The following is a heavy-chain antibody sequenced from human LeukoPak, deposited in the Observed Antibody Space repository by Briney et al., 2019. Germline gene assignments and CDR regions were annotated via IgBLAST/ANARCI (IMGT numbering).Heavy chain of an antibody. CDR1: GYTFTSYY. CDR3: ARDRLAYCGGDCYSPSYRYGMDV. V-gene: IGHV1-46*01. Sequence: ASVKVSCKASGYTFTSYYMHWVRQAPGQGLEWMGIINPSGGSTSYAQKFQGRVTMTRDTSTSTVYMEPSSLRSEDTAVYYCARDRLAYCGGDCYSPSYRYGMDVWGQGTTVTVSS. D-gene: IGHD2-21*02. J-gene: IGHJ6*02. CDR2: INPSGGST.